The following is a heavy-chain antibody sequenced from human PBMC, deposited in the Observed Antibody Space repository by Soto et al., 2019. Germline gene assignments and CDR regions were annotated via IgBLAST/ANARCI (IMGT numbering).Heavy chain of an antibody. V-gene: IGHV3-21*01. Sequence: PGESLRLSCAASGFTFSSYSMNWVRQAPGKGLEWVSSISSSSSYIYYADSVKGRFTISRDNAKNSLYLQMNSLRAEDTAVYYCARGKVGTRGAFDIWGQGTMVTVSS. D-gene: IGHD2-21*02. CDR1: GFTFSSYS. CDR2: ISSSSSYI. CDR3: ARGKVGTRGAFDI. J-gene: IGHJ3*02.